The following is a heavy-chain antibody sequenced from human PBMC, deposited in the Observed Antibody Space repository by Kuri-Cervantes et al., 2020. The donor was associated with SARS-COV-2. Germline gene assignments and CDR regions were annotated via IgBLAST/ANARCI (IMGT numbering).Heavy chain of an antibody. V-gene: IGHV3-21*01. CDR2: ISSSSSYI. Sequence: GESLKISCAASGFTFSSYSTNWVRQAPGKGLEWVSSISSSSSYIYYADSVKGRFTISRDNAKNSLYLQMNSLRAEDTAVYYCARSAARAFDYWGQGTLVTVSS. J-gene: IGHJ4*02. CDR3: ARSAARAFDY. CDR1: GFTFSSYS. D-gene: IGHD6-6*01.